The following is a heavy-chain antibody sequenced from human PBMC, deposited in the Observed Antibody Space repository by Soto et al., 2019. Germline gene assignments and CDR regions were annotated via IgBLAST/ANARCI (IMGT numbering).Heavy chain of an antibody. CDR3: AKRYCSGGICDGYFDS. J-gene: IGHJ4*02. Sequence: GALRLSCAASGFTFSSDAMSWVRQAPGKGLEWVSAIGGSGDSTYYADSVKGRFTISRDNSKNTLSLQMNSLRAEDTAVYYCAKRYCSGGICDGYFDSWGQGT. V-gene: IGHV3-23*01. D-gene: IGHD2-15*01. CDR2: IGGSGDST. CDR1: GFTFSSDA.